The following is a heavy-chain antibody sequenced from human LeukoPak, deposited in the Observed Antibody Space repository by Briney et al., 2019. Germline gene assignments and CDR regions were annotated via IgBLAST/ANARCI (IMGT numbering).Heavy chain of an antibody. J-gene: IGHJ6*03. CDR2: IEPNSGDT. D-gene: IGHD2-2*01. CDR1: GYTFTGYY. V-gene: IGHV1-2*02. CDR3: VRGRYCSSTSCFVAYYYMDV. Sequence: ASVRVSCKASGYTFTGYYLHWVRQAPGQGLEWMGWIEPNSGDTNYGQKFQGRVTMTRDTSVNTAYMELSRLRSDDTAVYYCVRGRYCSSTSCFVAYYYMDVWGKGTTVTISS.